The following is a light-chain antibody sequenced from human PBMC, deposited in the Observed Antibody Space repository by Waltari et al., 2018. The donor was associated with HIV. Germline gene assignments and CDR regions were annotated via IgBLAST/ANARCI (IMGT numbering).Light chain of an antibody. V-gene: IGLV1-47*01. CDR2: RNS. CDR3: AAWDDSLSGWV. J-gene: IGLJ3*02. Sequence: QSALTQPPSTSGTPGQTVTIPCSGSSSNIGDNYVSLYQQHPGTAPKLLIYRNSQRPSGVRDRFSGSKSGTSASLAINDLRSEDEAEYHCAAWDDSLSGWVFGGGTNLTVL. CDR1: SSNIGDNY.